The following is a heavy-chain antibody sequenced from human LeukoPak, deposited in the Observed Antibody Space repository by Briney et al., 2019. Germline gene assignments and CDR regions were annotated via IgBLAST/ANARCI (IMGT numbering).Heavy chain of an antibody. D-gene: IGHD3-10*01. CDR3: AKTSAGVRGGYFDY. CDR1: GFTFSSYA. CDR2: INDRGGNT. Sequence: PGGSLRLSCAASGFTFSSYAMSWVPEAPGRGLEWGSLINDRGGNTYYADSVNGRFTNSRENSKNTLFLQMSSLRAEHTAVYYCAKTSAGVRGGYFDYWGQGTLVTVSS. J-gene: IGHJ4*02. V-gene: IGHV3-23*01.